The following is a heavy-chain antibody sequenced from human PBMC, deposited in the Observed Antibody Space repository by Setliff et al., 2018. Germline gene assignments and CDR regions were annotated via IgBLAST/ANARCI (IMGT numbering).Heavy chain of an antibody. CDR1: GYTISHYY. D-gene: IGHD6-13*01. J-gene: IGHJ6*03. CDR2: INPSGENT. Sequence: ASVKVSCKASGYTISHYYMHWVRQAPGQGLEWMGLINPSGENTNYAQKFQGRVNMTRDTSTSTVYMELRSLKSEDTATYFCARGLIAYTSWYPNKHTYYYYMDVWGKGTTVTVSS. V-gene: IGHV1-46*01. CDR3: ARGLIAYTSWYPNKHTYYYYMDV.